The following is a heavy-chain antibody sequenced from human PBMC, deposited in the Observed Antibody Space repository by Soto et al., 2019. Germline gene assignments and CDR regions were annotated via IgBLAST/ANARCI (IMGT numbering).Heavy chain of an antibody. V-gene: IGHV4-59*01. CDR1: GGSISSYY. CDR3: ASTVTTYYFDY. Sequence: SETLSLTCTVSGGSISSYYWSWIRQPPGKGLEWIGYIYYSGSTNYNPSLKSRVTISVDTSKNQFSLKLSSVTAADTAVYYCASTVTTYYFDYWGQGTLVTVSS. D-gene: IGHD4-17*01. J-gene: IGHJ4*02. CDR2: IYYSGST.